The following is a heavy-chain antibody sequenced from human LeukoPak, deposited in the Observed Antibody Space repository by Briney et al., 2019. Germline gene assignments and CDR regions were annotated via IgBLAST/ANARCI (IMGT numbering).Heavy chain of an antibody. V-gene: IGHV4-34*01. D-gene: IGHD3-10*01. CDR1: GGSFSGYY. CDR2: INHSGST. Sequence: SETLSLTCAVYGGSFSGYYWSWIRQPPGKGLEWIREINHSGSTNYNPSLKSRVTISVDTSKNQFSLKLSSVTAADTAVYYCARARATYYYGSGSYYWAYWGQGTLVTVSS. J-gene: IGHJ4*02. CDR3: ARARATYYYGSGSYYWAY.